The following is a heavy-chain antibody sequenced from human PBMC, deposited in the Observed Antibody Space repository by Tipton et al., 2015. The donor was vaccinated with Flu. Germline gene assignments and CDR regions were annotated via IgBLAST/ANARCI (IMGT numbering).Heavy chain of an antibody. V-gene: IGHV1-18*01. Sequence: QLVQSGAEVKKSGASVKVSCKTSGYVFFQYSLNWVRQAPGQGLEWVAWISPFNGYRNYTETLQGRLSVTTDMSTRTAYMELTNLTSDDTAVYYCARIGSTGTSSLWGQGTQVTVSS. CDR2: ISPFNGYR. CDR3: ARIGSTGTSSL. J-gene: IGHJ4*02. D-gene: IGHD1-1*01. CDR1: GYVFFQYS.